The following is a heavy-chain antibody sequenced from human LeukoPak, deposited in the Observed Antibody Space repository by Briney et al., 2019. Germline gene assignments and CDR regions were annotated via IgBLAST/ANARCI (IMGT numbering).Heavy chain of an antibody. V-gene: IGHV5-51*01. Sequence: GESLKISCKGSGYSLTSYWIGWVRQMPGKGLEGMGIIYPGYSDTRYSPSFQGHVTISAAKSISTAYLQWSSLKASDTAMYYCARLSVVVVAADWYFDLWGRGTLVTVSS. CDR2: IYPGYSDT. J-gene: IGHJ2*01. CDR1: GYSLTSYW. D-gene: IGHD2-15*01. CDR3: ARLSVVVVAADWYFDL.